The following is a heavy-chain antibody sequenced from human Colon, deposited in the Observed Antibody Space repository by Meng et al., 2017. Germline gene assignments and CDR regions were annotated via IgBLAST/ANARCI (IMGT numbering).Heavy chain of an antibody. J-gene: IGHJ4*02. D-gene: IGHD2-21*02. CDR3: ARDPGYGDPRDY. CDR2: IHASGST. Sequence: EVLLVESGGGLVQPGGSLSLSCAASGLTVSSNYMSWVRQAPGKGLEWLSSIHASGSTYYAESVKGRFTISRDNSKNTVHLQMNSLRTEDTAMYYCARDPGYGDPRDYWGRGTLVTVSS. CDR1: GLTVSSNY. V-gene: IGHV3-66*02.